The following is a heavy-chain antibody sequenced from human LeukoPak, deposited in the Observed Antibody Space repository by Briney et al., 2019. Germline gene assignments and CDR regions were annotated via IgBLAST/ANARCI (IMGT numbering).Heavy chain of an antibody. CDR3: AKGNRDSSGFYYYYGMDV. CDR1: GFTFDDYT. CDR2: ISWNSKNI. V-gene: IGHV3-9*01. D-gene: IGHD3-22*01. Sequence: GRSLRLSCAASGFTFDDYTMFWVRQAPGKGLEWVSGISWNSKNIGYAASVKGRFTISRDNAKNSLYLQMNSLRAEDTAFYYCAKGNRDSSGFYYYYGMDVWGQGTTVTVSS. J-gene: IGHJ6*02.